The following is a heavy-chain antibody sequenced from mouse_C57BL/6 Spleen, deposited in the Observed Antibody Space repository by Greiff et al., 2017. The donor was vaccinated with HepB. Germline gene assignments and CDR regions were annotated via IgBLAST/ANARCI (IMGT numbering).Heavy chain of an antibody. J-gene: IGHJ2*01. CDR1: GYTFTSYD. V-gene: IGHV1-85*01. Sequence: QVQLKESGPELVKPGASVKLSCKASGYTFTSYDINWVKQRPGQGLEWIGWIYPRDGSTKYNEKFKGKATLTVDTSSSTAYMELHSLTSEDSAVYFCASSRGSSLDYWGQGTTLTVSS. CDR2: IYPRDGST. CDR3: ASSRGSSLDY. D-gene: IGHD1-1*01.